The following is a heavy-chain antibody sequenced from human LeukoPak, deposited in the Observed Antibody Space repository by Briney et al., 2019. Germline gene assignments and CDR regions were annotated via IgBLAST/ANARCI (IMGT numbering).Heavy chain of an antibody. CDR3: AKDLWDHYDAGLHGYAFDL. D-gene: IGHD4/OR15-4a*01. CDR2: IWYDGTNK. V-gene: IGHV3-33*06. J-gene: IGHJ3*01. CDR1: GFTFSSYG. Sequence: GGSLRLSCAAAGFTFSSYGIHWVRQAPGKGLEWVALIWYDGTNKYYADSVKGRFTISRDNSKNTLYLQMNSLRAEDTAVYYCAKDLWDHYDAGLHGYAFDLWGQGTMVTVSS.